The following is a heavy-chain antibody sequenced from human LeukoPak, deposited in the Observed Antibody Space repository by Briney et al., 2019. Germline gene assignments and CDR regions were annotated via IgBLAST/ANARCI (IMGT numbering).Heavy chain of an antibody. Sequence: GGSLRLSCAASGFTFSSYEMNWVRQAPGKGLEWVSYISSSSSTKYYADSVKGRFTISRDNSKNTLYLQMNSLRPEDTAVYYCARDGTYVDDAFDIWGQGTMVTVS. CDR1: GFTFSSYE. J-gene: IGHJ3*02. V-gene: IGHV3-48*03. CDR2: ISSSSSTK. CDR3: ARDGTYVDDAFDI. D-gene: IGHD1-26*01.